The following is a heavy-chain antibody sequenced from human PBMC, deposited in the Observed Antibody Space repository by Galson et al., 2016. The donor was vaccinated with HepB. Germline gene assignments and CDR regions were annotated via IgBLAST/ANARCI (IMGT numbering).Heavy chain of an antibody. CDR3: ARAARIPGARMVFDP. V-gene: IGHV4-4*02. J-gene: IGHJ5*02. CDR1: GASISDSNW. Sequence: SETLSLTCAVSGASISDSNWWTWVRHVPGKGLEWIGEIYHTGTSNNNPFLSSRFTLSVDKSRNQFSLNLTSVTAADTAVYYCARAARIPGARMVFDPWGQGILVTVS. CDR2: IYHTGTS. D-gene: IGHD4/OR15-4a*01.